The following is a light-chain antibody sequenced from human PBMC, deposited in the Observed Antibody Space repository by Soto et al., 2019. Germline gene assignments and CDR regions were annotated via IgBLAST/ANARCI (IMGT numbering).Light chain of an antibody. J-gene: IGKJ1*01. CDR3: QQYGSYWT. CDR1: QSVSNNY. Sequence: EVVLTQSPATLSLSPGERATLSCRASQSVSNNYLAWYQQKPGQAPRLLIYDASSRATGIPDRFSGSGSGTDFTLTISRLEPEDFAVYYCQQYGSYWTFGQGTKVEIK. V-gene: IGKV3-20*01. CDR2: DAS.